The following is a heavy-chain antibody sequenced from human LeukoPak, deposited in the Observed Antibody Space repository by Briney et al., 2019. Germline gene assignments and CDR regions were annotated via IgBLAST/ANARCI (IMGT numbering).Heavy chain of an antibody. CDR2: INHSGST. V-gene: IGHV4-34*01. Sequence: SETLSLTCAVYGGSFSGYYWSWIRQPPGKGLEWIGEINHSGSTNYNPSLKSRVTISVDTSKNQFSLKLSSVTAADTAVYYCARVSWFPGSSYYYMDVWGKGTTVTVSS. J-gene: IGHJ6*03. D-gene: IGHD3-9*01. CDR1: GGSFSGYY. CDR3: ARVSWFPGSSYYYMDV.